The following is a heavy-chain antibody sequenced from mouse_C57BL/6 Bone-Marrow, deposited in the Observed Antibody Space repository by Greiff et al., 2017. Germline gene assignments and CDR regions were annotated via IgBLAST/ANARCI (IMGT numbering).Heavy chain of an antibody. CDR1: GFNIKDDY. CDR3: TFYDGYFPWFAY. D-gene: IGHD2-3*01. Sequence: VQLKQSGAELVRPGASVKLSCTASGFNIKDDYMHWVKQRPEQGLEWIGWIDPENGDTEYASKFQGKATITADTSSNTAYLQLSSLTSEDTAVYYCTFYDGYFPWFAYWGQGTLVTVSA. J-gene: IGHJ3*01. CDR2: IDPENGDT. V-gene: IGHV14-4*01.